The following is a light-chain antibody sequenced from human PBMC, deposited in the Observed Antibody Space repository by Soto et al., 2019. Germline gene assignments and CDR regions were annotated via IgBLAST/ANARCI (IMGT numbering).Light chain of an antibody. J-gene: IGLJ1*01. CDR2: EVS. Sequence: QCALTQPASESGSPGQSITISCTGTSSDVGGYNYVSWYQQHPGKAPKLMIYEVSNRPSGVSNHFSGSKSGNTASLTISGLQAEDEADYYCSSYTSSSIDYVFGTGSKVTVL. CDR1: SSDVGGYNY. V-gene: IGLV2-14*01. CDR3: SSYTSSSIDYV.